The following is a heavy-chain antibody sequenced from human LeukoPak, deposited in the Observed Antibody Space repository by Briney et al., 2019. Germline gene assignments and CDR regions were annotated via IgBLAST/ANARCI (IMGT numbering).Heavy chain of an antibody. V-gene: IGHV4-34*01. CDR3: ARRGTYLVR. CDR2: INHSGST. CDR1: GRSFSAYY. J-gene: IGHJ4*02. Sequence: SETLSLTCAVYGRSFSAYYWSWIRQPPGKGLEWIGEINHSGSTNYNPSLKSRVTISVDTSKNQFSLKLSSVTAADTAVYYCARRGTYLVRWGQGTLVTVSS. D-gene: IGHD1-26*01.